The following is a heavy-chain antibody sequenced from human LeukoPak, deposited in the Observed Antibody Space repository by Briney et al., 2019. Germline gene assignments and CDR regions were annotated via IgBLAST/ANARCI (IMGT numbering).Heavy chain of an antibody. CDR2: INKDGGEK. CDR3: ARDSGPLDY. V-gene: IGHV3-7*01. J-gene: IGHJ4*02. D-gene: IGHD2-15*01. Sequence: PGGSLRLSCAASGFTFSSYWMSWVRQAPGKGLEWVANINKDGGEKYYVDSVKGRFTISRDNAKNSLHLQMNSLRAEDTAVYYCARDSGPLDYWGQGTLVTVSS. CDR1: GFTFSSYW.